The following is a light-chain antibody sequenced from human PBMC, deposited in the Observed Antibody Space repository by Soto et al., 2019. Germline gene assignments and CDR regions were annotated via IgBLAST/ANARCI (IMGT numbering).Light chain of an antibody. Sequence: EIVLTQSPDTLSVSPGERATLSCRASQSISRTLAWYQQKSGQPPRLLIYGASSRATGIPDRFSGSGSGTDFTFTISRLEPEDFAVYYCQQYGGSPQTFGQGTKVDI. CDR3: QQYGGSPQT. J-gene: IGKJ1*01. CDR1: QSISRT. V-gene: IGKV3-20*01. CDR2: GAS.